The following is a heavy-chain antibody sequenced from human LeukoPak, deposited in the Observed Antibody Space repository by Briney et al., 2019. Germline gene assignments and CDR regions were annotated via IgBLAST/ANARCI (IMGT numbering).Heavy chain of an antibody. V-gene: IGHV4-4*07. Sequence: SETLSLTCTVSNGSISIYYWSWVRQPAGKGLEWIGRISASGSTNYNPSLKSRVTMSLDTSKNQFSLKLSSVTAADTAVYYCARHGGYSSPYLHWGQGTLVTVSS. D-gene: IGHD6-13*01. CDR2: ISASGST. CDR1: NGSISIYY. J-gene: IGHJ1*01. CDR3: ARHGGYSSPYLH.